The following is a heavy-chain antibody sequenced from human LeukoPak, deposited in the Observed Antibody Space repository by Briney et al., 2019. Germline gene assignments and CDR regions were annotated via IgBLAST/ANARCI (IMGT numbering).Heavy chain of an antibody. Sequence: ASVKVSCKASGYTFTSYAMSWVRQAPGQGLEWMGWINANTGNPTYAQGFTGRFVFSLDTSVSTAYLQISSLKAEDTAVYYCARTYYDYVWGSYRKEGTFDYWGQGTLVTVSS. D-gene: IGHD3-16*02. CDR1: GYTFTSYA. CDR2: INANTGNP. J-gene: IGHJ4*02. CDR3: ARTYYDYVWGSYRKEGTFDY. V-gene: IGHV7-4-1*02.